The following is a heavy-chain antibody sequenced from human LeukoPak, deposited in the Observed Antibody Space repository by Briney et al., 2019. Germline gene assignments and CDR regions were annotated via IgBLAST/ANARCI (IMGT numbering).Heavy chain of an antibody. D-gene: IGHD5-18*01. J-gene: IGHJ5*02. V-gene: IGHV4-34*01. CDR2: INHSGST. Sequence: PSETLSLTCAVYGGSFSGYYWSWIRQPPGKGLEWIGEINHSGSTNYNPSLKSRVTISVDTSKNQFSLRLNSVTAADTAVYYCAGRLTSDTALATWGQGTLVTVSS. CDR3: AGRLTSDTALAT. CDR1: GGSFSGYY.